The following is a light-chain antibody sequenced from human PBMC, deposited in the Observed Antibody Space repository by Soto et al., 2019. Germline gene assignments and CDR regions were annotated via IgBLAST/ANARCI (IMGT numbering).Light chain of an antibody. V-gene: IGKV3-20*01. CDR1: QSVSSY. CDR2: GAS. CDR3: QQYGSSSWT. J-gene: IGKJ1*01. Sequence: EIVLTQSPATLSLSPGERATLSCRASQSVSSYLAWYQQKPGQAPTLLIYGASTRATGIPERFSGSGSGTDFTLTISRLEPEDFAVYYCQQYGSSSWTFGQGTKVDIK.